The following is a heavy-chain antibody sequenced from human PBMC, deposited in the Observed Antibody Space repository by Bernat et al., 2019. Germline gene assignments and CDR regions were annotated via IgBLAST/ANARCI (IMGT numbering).Heavy chain of an antibody. J-gene: IGHJ4*02. D-gene: IGHD3-16*01. CDR2: IHHSGIT. Sequence: QVQLQESGPGLVKPSQTLSLTCTVAGGSINGGNYYWTWIRQHTGKGLEWIGYIHHSGITYYNPSLKSRLAISVDTPKNQFSLRLSSVTAADTAVYYCARDRGEVAFDYWGQGTLVTVSS. CDR3: ARDRGEVAFDY. CDR1: GGSINGGNYY. V-gene: IGHV4-31*03.